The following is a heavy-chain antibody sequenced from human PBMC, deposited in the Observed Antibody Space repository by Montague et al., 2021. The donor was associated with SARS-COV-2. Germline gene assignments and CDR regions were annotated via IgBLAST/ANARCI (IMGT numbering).Heavy chain of an antibody. CDR2: ISSSGSTI. CDR1: GFTFSSYE. Sequence: SLRLSCAAPGFTFSSYEMNWVRQAPGKGLEWVSYISSSGSTIYYADSVKGRFTISRDNAKNSLYLQMNSLRAEDTAVYYCARAGFLEWLLYFQHYGMDVWGQGTTVTVSS. J-gene: IGHJ6*02. D-gene: IGHD3-3*01. V-gene: IGHV3-48*03. CDR3: ARAGFLEWLLYFQHYGMDV.